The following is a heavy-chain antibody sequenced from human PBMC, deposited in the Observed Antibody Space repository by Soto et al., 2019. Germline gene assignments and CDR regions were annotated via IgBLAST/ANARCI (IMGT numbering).Heavy chain of an antibody. CDR2: IYYSGST. J-gene: IGHJ4*02. Sequence: QVQLQESGPGLVKPSQTLSLTCTVSGGSISSGGYYWSWIRQHPGKGLEWIGYIYYSGSTYYNPALKSRVTISVDTSKNQLSLKLSSVTAADTAVYYCARGGRVATFDYWGQGTLVTVSS. CDR1: GGSISSGGYY. CDR3: ARGGRVATFDY. D-gene: IGHD5-12*01. V-gene: IGHV4-31*03.